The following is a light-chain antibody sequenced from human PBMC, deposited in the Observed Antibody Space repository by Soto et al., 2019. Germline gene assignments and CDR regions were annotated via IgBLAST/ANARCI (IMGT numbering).Light chain of an antibody. CDR1: QSITTN. J-gene: IGKJ5*01. Sequence: EIGMTEAPRTLAVSTRERATLSCRARQSITTNSAWYQQRPGQARRLLMSAVSTRATGIPARFSGSGSGTELTLTISSLQSEDSGIYYCKKYYTWPPRLPFGQGTRLEIK. CDR3: KKYYTWPPRLP. V-gene: IGKV3-15*01. CDR2: AVS.